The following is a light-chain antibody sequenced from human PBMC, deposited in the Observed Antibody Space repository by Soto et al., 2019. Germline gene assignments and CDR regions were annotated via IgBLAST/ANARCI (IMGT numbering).Light chain of an antibody. CDR2: LEGSGSY. Sequence: QSVLTQSSSASASLGSSVKLTCTLSSGHSSYIIAWHQQQTGKAPRYLMKLEGSGSYNKGSGVPDRFSGSSSGADRYLTISNLQSEDEADYYCETWDSNTRVFGGGTKLTVL. CDR1: SGHSSYI. V-gene: IGLV4-60*03. J-gene: IGLJ2*01. CDR3: ETWDSNTRV.